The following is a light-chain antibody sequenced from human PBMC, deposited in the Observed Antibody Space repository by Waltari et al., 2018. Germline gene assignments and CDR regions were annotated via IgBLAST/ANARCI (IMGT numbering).Light chain of an antibody. J-gene: IGKJ5*01. Sequence: DIVMTQSPASLAVSLGERATITSKSTQSVLRNDNNKNYFAWFHQKPGHPPKVLIYGASIREPGVPDRFSGIGSGTDFTLTIRSLQAEDVAVYYCQQYHSSPITFGQGTRLDIK. CDR2: GAS. CDR3: QQYHSSPIT. V-gene: IGKV4-1*01. CDR1: QSVLRNDNNKNY.